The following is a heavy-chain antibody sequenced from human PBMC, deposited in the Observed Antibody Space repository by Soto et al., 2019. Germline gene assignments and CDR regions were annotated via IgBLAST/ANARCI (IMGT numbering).Heavy chain of an antibody. Sequence: QVQLQESGPGLVKPSQTLSLTCTVSGGSINSGDYYWSWIRQPPGKGLEWIGYIYYSGSTYYNPPLRSRVTISIATSKNHFFLNLSSVTAADTAVYYCARIGLTTALLWGQGTLVTVSS. CDR1: GGSINSGDYY. CDR2: IYYSGST. J-gene: IGHJ4*02. D-gene: IGHD4-17*01. V-gene: IGHV4-30-4*01. CDR3: ARIGLTTALL.